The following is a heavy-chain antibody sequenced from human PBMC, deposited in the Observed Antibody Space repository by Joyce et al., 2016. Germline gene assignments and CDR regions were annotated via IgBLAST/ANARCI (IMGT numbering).Heavy chain of an antibody. D-gene: IGHD4-17*01. CDR2: TYYSGRT. Sequence: QVQLQESGPGLVKPSETLSLTCIVSGGSVSSGSFYWSWIRRPPGKGLEWIGYTYYSGRTNHNPALKSRVTISVDTSKDQFSLKLSSVTVADTAVYYCARAGKVYTVTTFDYWGQGTLVTVSS. J-gene: IGHJ4*02. CDR1: GGSVSSGSFY. CDR3: ARAGKVYTVTTFDY. V-gene: IGHV4-61*01.